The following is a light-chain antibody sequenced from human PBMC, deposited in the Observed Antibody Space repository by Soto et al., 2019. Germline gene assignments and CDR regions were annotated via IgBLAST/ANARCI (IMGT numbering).Light chain of an antibody. CDR1: QSVGSTY. CDR2: AAS. V-gene: IGKV3-20*01. Sequence: HSPGTLVFYPVARATPSWRASQSVGSTYLAWYQQRPGQAPRRLLYAASSMPTGIPDRFDGSGSGTDFTLTISRLEPEDFAVYYCQQHGSSPWTFGQGTKVDIK. J-gene: IGKJ1*01. CDR3: QQHGSSPWT.